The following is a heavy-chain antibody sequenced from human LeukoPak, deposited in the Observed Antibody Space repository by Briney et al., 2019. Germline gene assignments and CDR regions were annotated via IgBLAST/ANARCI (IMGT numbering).Heavy chain of an antibody. V-gene: IGHV3-23*01. J-gene: IGHJ4*02. CDR3: AKGLNSGNYPYFDH. CDR1: RFTFSSYA. D-gene: IGHD1-26*01. Sequence: QAGGSRRLSCEVSRFTFSSYAMSWVRQAPGSGREWVSSVTGSGGSTYFADSVRGRFTISRDNSQNTLYLQMNSLRAEDTAVYYCAKGLNSGNYPYFDHWGQGTLVTVSS. CDR2: VTGSGGST.